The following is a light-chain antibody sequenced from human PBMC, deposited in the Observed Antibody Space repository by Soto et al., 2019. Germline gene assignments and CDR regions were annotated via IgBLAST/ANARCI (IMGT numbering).Light chain of an antibody. CDR2: AAS. CDR1: QGVSSY. J-gene: IGKJ4*01. Sequence: DIQLTQSPSTLPSSVGERVTLTCSASQGVSSYLAWYQQKPGQAPGLLIYAASTLQRGVTTRFSGSGSGTEFTLTISSLQPEDFATYYCQQLNSYPLTFGGGTKVEIK. CDR3: QQLNSYPLT. V-gene: IGKV1-9*01.